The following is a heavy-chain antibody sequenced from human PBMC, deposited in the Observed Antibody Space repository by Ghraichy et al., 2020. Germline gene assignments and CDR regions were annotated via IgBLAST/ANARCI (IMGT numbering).Heavy chain of an antibody. V-gene: IGHV4-39*01. CDR2: VFYTGQT. CDR1: GGPISSSNSY. CDR3: ARLEVPGNFDF. J-gene: IGHJ4*02. Sequence: LETLSLTCTVSGGPISSSNSYWAWLRQPPGKGLEWIANVFYTGQTYYSPSLRSRVTISIDTSKNQFSLKLYSVTAPDTAVYYCARLEVPGNFDFWGQGTLVPVSS. D-gene: IGHD3-3*01.